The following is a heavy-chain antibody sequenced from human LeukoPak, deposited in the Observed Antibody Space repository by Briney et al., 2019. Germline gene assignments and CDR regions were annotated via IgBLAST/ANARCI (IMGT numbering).Heavy chain of an antibody. CDR1: GFTFSSYA. Sequence: GGSLRLSCAASGFTFSSYAMSWVRQAPGKGLEWVSAISGSGGSTYYADSVKGRFTISRDNSKNTLYLQMNSLRAEDTAVYYCAKQQQQLVVYHGMDVWSQGTTVTVSS. CDR2: ISGSGGST. J-gene: IGHJ6*02. CDR3: AKQQQQLVVYHGMDV. D-gene: IGHD6-13*01. V-gene: IGHV3-23*01.